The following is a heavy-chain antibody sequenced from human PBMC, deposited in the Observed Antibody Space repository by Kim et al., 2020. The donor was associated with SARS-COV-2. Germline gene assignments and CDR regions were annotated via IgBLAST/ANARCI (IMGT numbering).Heavy chain of an antibody. V-gene: IGHV3-7*01. D-gene: IGHD1-26*01. J-gene: IGHJ4*02. CDR1: GLAFSSYW. CDR3: ADHLATSGAPQDC. CDR2: IKSDGSEK. Sequence: GGSLRLSCAASGLAFSSYWMHWVRQAPGKGLEWVGNIKSDGSEKHYVDSVKGRFTISRDNAKNSLYLQMNSLRADDTAVYYCADHLATSGAPQDCWGRGTLVTVSS.